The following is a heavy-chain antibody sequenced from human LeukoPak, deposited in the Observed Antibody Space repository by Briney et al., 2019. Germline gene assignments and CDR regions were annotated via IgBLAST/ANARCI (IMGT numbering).Heavy chain of an antibody. CDR3: ARQGYYGSGSYYTPLDY. D-gene: IGHD3-10*01. CDR1: GGSFSGYY. CDR2: INHSGST. V-gene: IGHV4-34*01. Sequence: SETLSLTCAVYGGSFSGYYWNWIRQPPGKGLVWIGEINHSGSTNYNPSLKSRVTISVDTSKNQFSLKLSSVTAADTAVYYCARQGYYGSGSYYTPLDYWGQGTLVTVSS. J-gene: IGHJ4*02.